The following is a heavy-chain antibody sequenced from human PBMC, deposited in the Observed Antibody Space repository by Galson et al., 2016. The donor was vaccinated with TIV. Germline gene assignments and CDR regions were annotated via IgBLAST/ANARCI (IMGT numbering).Heavy chain of an antibody. CDR2: INTNTGNP. D-gene: IGHD3-3*01. J-gene: IGHJ4*02. CDR3: TREFDLWSGEAG. CDR1: GYTFTKYA. Sequence: SVKVSCKASGYTFTKYAMNWVRQAPGKRLEWMGWINTNTGNPNYAQGFTGRFVFSLDTSVSTGYLQINSLKAEDTDMYYCTREFDLWSGEAGWGQGTLVTVSS. V-gene: IGHV7-4-1*02.